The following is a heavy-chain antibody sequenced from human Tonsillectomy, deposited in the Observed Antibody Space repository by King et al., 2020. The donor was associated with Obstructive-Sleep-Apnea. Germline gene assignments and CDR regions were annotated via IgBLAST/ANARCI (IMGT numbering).Heavy chain of an antibody. CDR1: GFTFSRYS. D-gene: IGHD2-21*01. Sequence: VQLVESGGGLVQPGGSLRLSCAASGFTFSRYSMNWVRQVPGKGLEWVSYITSSSSTIYYADSVKGRFTISRDNAKNSLYLQMNSLRADDTAVYYCARDRISLTYGMDVWGQGTTVTVSS. J-gene: IGHJ6*02. CDR3: ARDRISLTYGMDV. V-gene: IGHV3-48*04. CDR2: ITSSSSTI.